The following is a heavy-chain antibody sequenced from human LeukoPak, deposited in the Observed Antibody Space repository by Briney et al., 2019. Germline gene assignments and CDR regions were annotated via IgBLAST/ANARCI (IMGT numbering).Heavy chain of an antibody. J-gene: IGHJ4*02. D-gene: IGHD4-23*01. Sequence: PGGSLRLSCAASGFSLRNYAMNWVRQAPGKGLEWVSYISDTGGSTYYADSVKGRFSISRDDSKNTLYLEMNRLRVEDTAVYYCAKDPENWVVKRGYFDSWGQGTLATVSS. CDR1: GFSLRNYA. CDR3: AKDPENWVVKRGYFDS. V-gene: IGHV3-23*01. CDR2: ISDTGGST.